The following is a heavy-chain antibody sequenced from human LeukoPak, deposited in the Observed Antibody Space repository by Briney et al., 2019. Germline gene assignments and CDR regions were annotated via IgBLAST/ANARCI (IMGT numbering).Heavy chain of an antibody. CDR3: ARDVVIVVVHHAFDI. V-gene: IGHV3-30*04. CDR1: GFTFSSYA. J-gene: IGHJ3*02. CDR2: ISYDGSNK. D-gene: IGHD3-22*01. Sequence: GGSLRLSCAASGFTFSSYAMHWVRQAPGKGLEWVAVISYDGSNKYYADSVKGRFTISRDNSKNTLYLQMNSLRAEDTAVYYCARDVVIVVVHHAFDIWGQGTMVTVSS.